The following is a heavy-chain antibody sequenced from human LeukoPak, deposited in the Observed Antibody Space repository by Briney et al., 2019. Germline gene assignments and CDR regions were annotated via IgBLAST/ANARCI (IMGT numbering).Heavy chain of an antibody. CDR1: GGSIRSDGYS. D-gene: IGHD3/OR15-3a*01. V-gene: IGHV4-31*03. J-gene: IGHJ5*02. Sequence: PSETLSLTCTVSGGSIRSDGYSWTWIRQHPGKGLEWIGYIFHSGSTYYNPSLKSRVTISVDTSKNQFSLKLSSVTAADTAVYYCARGLTPSSYNWFDPWGQGTLVTVSS. CDR3: ARGLTPSSYNWFDP. CDR2: IFHSGST.